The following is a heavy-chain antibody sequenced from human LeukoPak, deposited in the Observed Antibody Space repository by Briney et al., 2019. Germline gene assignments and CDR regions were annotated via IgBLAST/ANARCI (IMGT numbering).Heavy chain of an antibody. CDR3: AADYGDYLNLNYYYMDV. J-gene: IGHJ6*03. D-gene: IGHD4-17*01. Sequence: ASVKVSCKVSGYTLTELSMHGVRQAPGKGLEGMGGFDPEDGETNYAQKFQGRVTITADESTSTAYMELSSLRSEDTAVYYCAADYGDYLNLNYYYMDVWGKGTTVTVSS. V-gene: IGHV1-24*01. CDR2: FDPEDGET. CDR1: GYTLTELS.